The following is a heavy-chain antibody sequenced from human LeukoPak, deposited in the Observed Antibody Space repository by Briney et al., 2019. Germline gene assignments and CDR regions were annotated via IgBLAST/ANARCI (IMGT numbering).Heavy chain of an antibody. CDR3: TTAPYSGLDY. V-gene: IGHV3-15*01. CDR2: IKSKTDGETT. J-gene: IGHJ4*02. Sequence: GGSLRLSCAASGFIVSNAWMSWVRQAPGKWLEWVCRIKSKTDGETTDYGAPVKGRFTISRDDSKNTLYLQMNSLRTEDTAVYYCTTAPYSGLDYWGQGTLVTVSS. CDR1: GFIVSNAW. D-gene: IGHD2-15*01.